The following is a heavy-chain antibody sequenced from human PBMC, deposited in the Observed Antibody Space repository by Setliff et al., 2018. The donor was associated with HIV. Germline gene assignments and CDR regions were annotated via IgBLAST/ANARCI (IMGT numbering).Heavy chain of an antibody. D-gene: IGHD1-26*01. CDR3: ARLGYSGSLVGAFDI. Sequence: NPSETLSLTCTVSGYSISSGYYWGWIRQPPGKGLEWIGSIYHSGVTYYNSSLKSRVTISVDTSKNQFSLNLTSVTAADTAVYYCARLGYSGSLVGAFDIWGQGTMVTVSS. CDR2: IYHSGVT. J-gene: IGHJ3*02. V-gene: IGHV4-38-2*02. CDR1: GYSISSGYY.